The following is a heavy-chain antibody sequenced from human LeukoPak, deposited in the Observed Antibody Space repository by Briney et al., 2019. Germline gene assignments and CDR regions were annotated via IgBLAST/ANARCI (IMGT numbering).Heavy chain of an antibody. CDR2: IWYDGSNK. V-gene: IGHV3-33*01. Sequence: PGRSLRLSCAASGFTFSSYGMHWVRQAPGKGLEWVAVIWYDGSNKYYPDSVQGRFTISRDNSKNTLYLQVNSLRAEDTAVYYCARDRSMSGWYIDLWGRGTLSLSPQ. CDR1: GFTFSSYG. D-gene: IGHD2/OR15-2a*01. CDR3: ARDRSMSGWYIDL. J-gene: IGHJ2*01.